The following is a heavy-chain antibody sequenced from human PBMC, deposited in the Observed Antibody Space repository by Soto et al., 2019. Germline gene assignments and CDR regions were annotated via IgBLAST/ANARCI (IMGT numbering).Heavy chain of an antibody. V-gene: IGHV1-69*02. D-gene: IGHD3-10*01. CDR1: GGTFSSYT. J-gene: IGHJ4*02. CDR3: ARAYYYGSGSYLSSFDY. CDR2: SIPILGIA. Sequence: QVQLVQSGAEVKKPGSSVKISCKAYGGTFSSYTISWVRQAPGQGLEWMGRSIPILGIANYAQKFQGRVTITADKSTRTDYMELSRLRSEDTAVYYCARAYYYGSGSYLSSFDYWGQGTLVTVSS.